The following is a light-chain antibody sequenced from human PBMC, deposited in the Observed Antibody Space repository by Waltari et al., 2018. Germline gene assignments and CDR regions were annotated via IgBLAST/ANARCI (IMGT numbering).Light chain of an antibody. Sequence: ILLTPSPGTLSLSPGGRATLSCRASESVSADYLAWYQQKPGQSPRLLVYDASTRATGVPDRFSGSGTGTDFTLTISRLEPEDFAVYYCQQYGSLPWTFGQGTVVDIK. CDR2: DAS. J-gene: IGKJ1*01. CDR1: ESVSADY. V-gene: IGKV3-20*01. CDR3: QQYGSLPWT.